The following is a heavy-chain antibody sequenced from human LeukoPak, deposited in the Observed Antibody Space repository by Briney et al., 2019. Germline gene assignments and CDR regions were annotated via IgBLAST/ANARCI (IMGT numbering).Heavy chain of an antibody. CDR3: ARADYYTSGTFRYYFDY. Sequence: GGSLRLSCAASGFTFSTYAVHWVRQAPGKGLEWVALISYNGNNKYYSDSVKGRFTISRDNSKNTLYLQMNSLEPEDTAVYYCARADYYTSGTFRYYFDYWGQGTLVSVSS. V-gene: IGHV3-30-3*01. CDR2: ISYNGNNK. CDR1: GFTFSTYA. J-gene: IGHJ4*02. D-gene: IGHD3-10*01.